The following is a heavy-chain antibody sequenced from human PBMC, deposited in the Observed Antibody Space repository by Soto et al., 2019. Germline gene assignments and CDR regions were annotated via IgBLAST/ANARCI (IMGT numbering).Heavy chain of an antibody. J-gene: IGHJ6*02. V-gene: IGHV1-2*04. CDR2: ISPSSGAT. CDR1: GYTFTANY. D-gene: IGHD3-22*01. Sequence: QVQLVQSWAEVKQPGASVKNSCKASGYTFTANYVHWVRQAARKGLEWMGWISPSSGATQYAQQFQGWVTVTRDTTTSTVYLDVSRLKSDASAVYYCARELYDNGPSGLDVWGQGTTVTVSS. CDR3: ARELYDNGPSGLDV.